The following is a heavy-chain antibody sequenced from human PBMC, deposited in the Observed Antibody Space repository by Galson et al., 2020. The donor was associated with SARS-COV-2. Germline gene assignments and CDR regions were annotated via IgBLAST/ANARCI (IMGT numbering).Heavy chain of an antibody. V-gene: IGHV4-38-2*02. CDR3: ASSVHGGNLGGLDV. Sequence: SETLSLTCTVSGYSISNFYYWGWIRQPPGKGLEWIGSMYLSGTTYYNPSLKSRVTILVDTSKNHFSLNLTSVTAADTAVYYCASSVHGGNLGGLDVWGQGTTVTVSS. D-gene: IGHD2-21*02. CDR1: GYSISNFYY. J-gene: IGHJ6*02. CDR2: MYLSGTT.